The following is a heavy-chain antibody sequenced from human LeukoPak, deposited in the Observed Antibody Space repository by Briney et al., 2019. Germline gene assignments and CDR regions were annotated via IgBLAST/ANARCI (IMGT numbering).Heavy chain of an antibody. J-gene: IGHJ4*02. CDR2: INPNSGGT. V-gene: IGHV1-2*06. D-gene: IGHD2-15*01. CDR3: ASLGRYCSGGSCYLYFDY. CDR1: GYTFTGYY. Sequence: ASVKVSCKASGYTFTGYYMHWVRQAPGQGLERMGRINPNSGGTNYAQKFQGRVTMTRDTSSSTAYMELSRLRSDDTAVYYCASLGRYCSGGSCYLYFDYWGQGTLVTVSS.